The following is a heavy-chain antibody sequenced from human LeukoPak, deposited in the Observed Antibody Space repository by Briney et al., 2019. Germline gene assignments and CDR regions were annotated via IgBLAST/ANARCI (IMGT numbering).Heavy chain of an antibody. Sequence: ASVKVSCKASGYTFTSYGISWVRQAPGQGLEWMGWISAYNGNTNYAQKLQGRVTMTTDTSTSTAYMELRSLRSDDTAVYYCVRDSEGDSSSWYDDAFDIWGQGTMVTVSS. CDR2: ISAYNGNT. CDR1: GYTFTSYG. V-gene: IGHV1-18*01. CDR3: VRDSEGDSSSWYDDAFDI. D-gene: IGHD6-13*01. J-gene: IGHJ3*02.